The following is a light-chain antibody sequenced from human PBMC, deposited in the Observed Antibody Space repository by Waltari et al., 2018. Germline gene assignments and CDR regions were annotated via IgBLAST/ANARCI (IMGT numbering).Light chain of an antibody. V-gene: IGKV3-11*01. J-gene: IGKJ4*01. CDR3: QQRANWPPLT. Sequence: EIVLTQSPATLSLSPGERATLSCRASQSVSNFLAWYHQKPGQAPRLLICHASKRATDIPDRFSGRGSGTDFTLTISSLEPGDSAVYYCQQRANWPPLTFGGGTRVEI. CDR1: QSVSNF. CDR2: HAS.